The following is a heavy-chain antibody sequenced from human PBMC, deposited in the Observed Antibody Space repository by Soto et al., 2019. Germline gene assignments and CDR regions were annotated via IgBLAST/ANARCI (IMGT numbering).Heavy chain of an antibody. CDR1: GGSISNGGLY. V-gene: IGHV4-30-4*01. Sequence: QVQLQESGPGLVKPSQTLSLTCNVFGGSISNGGLYWSWVREPPGKGLEWIGYIYYSGSNYYNPSHNSRDTISVDMSFNESSLELNSVTAADTAVYYCVKVNLVGAAYSLDYCGQGTLVPVSS. CDR2: IYYSGSN. D-gene: IGHD2-15*01. J-gene: IGHJ4*02. CDR3: VKVNLVGAAYSLDY.